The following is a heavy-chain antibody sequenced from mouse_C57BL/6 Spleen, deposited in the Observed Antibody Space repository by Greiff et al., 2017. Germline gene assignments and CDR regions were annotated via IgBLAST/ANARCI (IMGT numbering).Heavy chain of an antibody. V-gene: IGHV1-80*01. CDR2: IYPGDGDT. D-gene: IGHD4-1*01. CDR3: AREGTGTNMDY. J-gene: IGHJ2*02. Sequence: QVQLQQSGAELVKPGASVKISCKASGYAFSSYWMNWVKQRPGKGLEWIGQIYPGDGDTNYNGKFKGNATLTADKSYSTAYMQLSSLTSEDSAVYFCAREGTGTNMDYWGQGTSLTVSS. CDR1: GYAFSSYW.